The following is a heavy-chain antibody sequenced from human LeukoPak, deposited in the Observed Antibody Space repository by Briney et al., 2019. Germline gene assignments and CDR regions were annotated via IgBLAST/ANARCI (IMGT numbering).Heavy chain of an antibody. Sequence: ASVKVSCKASGYTFTSYAIHWVRQAPGQGLEWMGWMKPESGKTGTAQRFQGRVTLTRDTSTSTAYMEVTRLTSDDTAIYYCARDKNPTVFDYWGQGTLVTVSS. CDR3: ARDKNPTVFDY. J-gene: IGHJ4*01. CDR1: GYTFTSYA. V-gene: IGHV1-2*02. CDR2: MKPESGKT.